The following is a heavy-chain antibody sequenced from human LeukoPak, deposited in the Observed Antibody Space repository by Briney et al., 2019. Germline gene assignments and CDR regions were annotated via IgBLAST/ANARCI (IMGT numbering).Heavy chain of an antibody. Sequence: GGSLRLSCAASGFTLSNHAMSWVRQAPGKGLEWVSGISGSGGSTYYADSVKGRFTISRDNSKNTLYLQMNSLRGEDTAVYYCARDRDQYCSSTSCYARDWGQGTLVTVSS. D-gene: IGHD2-2*01. CDR1: GFTLSNHA. CDR2: ISGSGGST. CDR3: ARDRDQYCSSTSCYARD. V-gene: IGHV3-23*01. J-gene: IGHJ4*02.